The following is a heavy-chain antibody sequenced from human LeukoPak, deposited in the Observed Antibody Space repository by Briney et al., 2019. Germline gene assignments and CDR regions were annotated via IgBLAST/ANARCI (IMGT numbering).Heavy chain of an antibody. CDR3: ALEEDSYGLDY. V-gene: IGHV1-24*01. D-gene: IGHD5-18*01. CDR1: GYTLIELS. CDR2: FDPEDGET. J-gene: IGHJ4*02. Sequence: ASVKVSCKVSGYTLIELSMHWVRQAPGKGLEWRGGFDPEDGETIYAQKFQGRVTMTEDTSTDTAYMELSRLTFDDTAVYYCALEEDSYGLDYWGQGTLVTVSS.